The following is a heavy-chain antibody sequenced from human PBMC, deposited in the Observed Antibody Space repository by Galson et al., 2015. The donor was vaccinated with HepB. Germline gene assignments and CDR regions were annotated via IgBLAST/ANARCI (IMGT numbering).Heavy chain of an antibody. J-gene: IGHJ2*01. D-gene: IGHD3-10*01. V-gene: IGHV4-30-2*01. CDR3: ARDGGGDFDL. CDR1: GGSISSGGYS. CDR2: IYHSGST. Sequence: TLSLTCAVSGGSISSGGYSWSWIRQPPGKGLEWIGYIYHSGSTYYNPSLKSRVTISVDRSKNQFSLKLSSVTAADTAVYYCARDGGGDFDLWGRGTLVTVSS.